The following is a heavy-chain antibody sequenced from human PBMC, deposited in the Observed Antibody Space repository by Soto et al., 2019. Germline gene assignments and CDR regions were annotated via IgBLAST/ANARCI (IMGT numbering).Heavy chain of an antibody. J-gene: IGHJ4*02. V-gene: IGHV1-69*13. CDR3: ARVNDEDGIIEY. D-gene: IGHD2-15*01. CDR2: IIPIFGTA. CDR1: GGTFSSYA. Sequence: SVKVSCKASGGTFSSYAISWVRQAPGQGLEWMGGIIPIFGTANYAQKFQGRVTITADESTSTAYMELSSLRSEDTAVYYCARVNDEDGIIEYWGQGTLVTVSS.